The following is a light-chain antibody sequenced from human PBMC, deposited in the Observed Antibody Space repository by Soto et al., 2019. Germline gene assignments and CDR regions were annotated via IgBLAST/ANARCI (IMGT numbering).Light chain of an antibody. CDR3: AAWDDSLNGLV. CDR1: NSNIGSNT. J-gene: IGLJ2*01. CDR2: SNN. Sequence: QLVLPQPPSASGTPGQRVTISCSGSNSNIGSNTVNWYQQLPKTAPKLLIYSNNQRPSGVPDRFSGSKSGTSASLAISGLQSEDEADYYCAAWDDSLNGLVFGGGTKVTVL. V-gene: IGLV1-44*01.